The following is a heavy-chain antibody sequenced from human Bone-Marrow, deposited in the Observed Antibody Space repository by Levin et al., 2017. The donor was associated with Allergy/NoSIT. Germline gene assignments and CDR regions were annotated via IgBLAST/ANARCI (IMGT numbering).Heavy chain of an antibody. CDR2: IYPDDSDT. CDR3: TRRPVGGYNSPFSFDL. J-gene: IGHJ3*01. V-gene: IGHV5-51*01. D-gene: IGHD5-24*01. Sequence: GGSLRLSCKGVGYNFARYWIAWVRHLPGKGLEIMGIIYPDDSDTRYSPFFQGQVTISADKSLTTAYLQWSGLKASDSALYYCTRRPVGGYNSPFSFDLWGQGTMVTVSS. CDR1: GYNFARYW.